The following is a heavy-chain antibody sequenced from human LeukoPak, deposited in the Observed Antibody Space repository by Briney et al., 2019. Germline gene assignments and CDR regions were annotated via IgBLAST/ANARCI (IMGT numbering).Heavy chain of an antibody. J-gene: IGHJ4*02. CDR3: ARDRSLDY. V-gene: IGHV3-74*01. Sequence: GGSLRLSCAASGFTFSSCWMHWVRQTPGKGLVWVSRINNDGSGTSYADSVKDRFTISRDNAKNILFLQMNSLRAEDTAVYFCARDRSLDYWGQGTLVTVSS. CDR2: INNDGSGT. CDR1: GFTFSSCW.